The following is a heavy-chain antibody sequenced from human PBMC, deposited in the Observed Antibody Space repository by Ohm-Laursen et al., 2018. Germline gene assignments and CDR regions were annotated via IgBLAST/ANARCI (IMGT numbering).Heavy chain of an antibody. CDR3: AAPGSPEDY. CDR2: IWYDGSNK. Sequence: SLRLSCSASGFIFRNFGMHWVRQAPGKGLEWVAAIWYDGSNKYYADSVKGRFTISRDNSKKTLNLQMNSLRADDTAVYYCAAPGSPEDYWGQGTLVTVSS. V-gene: IGHV3-33*01. J-gene: IGHJ4*02. D-gene: IGHD1-26*01. CDR1: GFIFRNFG.